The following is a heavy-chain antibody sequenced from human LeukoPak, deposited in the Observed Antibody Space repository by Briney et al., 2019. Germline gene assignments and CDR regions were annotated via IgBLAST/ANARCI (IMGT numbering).Heavy chain of an antibody. CDR2: MHPNSGGT. CDR3: ARHTTIFGVAIIDI. J-gene: IGHJ3*02. V-gene: IGHV1-2*02. CDR1: GYTFTDYY. D-gene: IGHD3-3*01. Sequence: ASVKVSCKASGYTFTDYYMHWLRQAPGHGLEWMGWMHPNSGGTNYAQKFQGRVTMTRDTSISTAYMDLSSLRSDDTAVYYCARHTTIFGVAIIDIWGQGTMVTVSS.